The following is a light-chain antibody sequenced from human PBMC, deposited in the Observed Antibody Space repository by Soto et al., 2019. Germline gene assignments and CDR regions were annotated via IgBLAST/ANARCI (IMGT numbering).Light chain of an antibody. CDR1: QTVSSW. Sequence: DIQMTQSPSTLSASVGDRVTITCRASQTVSSWLAWYQQKPGKAPKLLIHDASNLQSGVPSRFSGSGSETEFTLTISSLQPDDFATYYCQCQQCSSSSQVTFGQGTTVDIK. CDR3: QQCSSSSQVT. CDR2: DAS. V-gene: IGKV1-5*01. J-gene: IGKJ1*01.